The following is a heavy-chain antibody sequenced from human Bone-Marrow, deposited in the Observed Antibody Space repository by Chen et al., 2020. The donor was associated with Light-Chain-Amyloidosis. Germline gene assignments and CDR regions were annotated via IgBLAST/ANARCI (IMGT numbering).Heavy chain of an antibody. Sequence: EVQLVESGGGLVQPGGSLRLFCVASGFTFSSHWMSWVRQAPGKGLEWVANIKQDGSEKYYADSVKGRFTISRDNAKNSLYLQMNSLRAEDTAVYYCVRDRAVITTHEYFEHWGQGTLVTVSS. CDR3: VRDRAVITTHEYFEH. CDR2: IKQDGSEK. D-gene: IGHD3-22*01. V-gene: IGHV3-7*01. J-gene: IGHJ1*01. CDR1: GFTFSSHW.